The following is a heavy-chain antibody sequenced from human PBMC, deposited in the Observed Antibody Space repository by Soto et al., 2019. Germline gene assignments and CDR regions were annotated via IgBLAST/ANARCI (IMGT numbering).Heavy chain of an antibody. CDR2: INAGNGNT. D-gene: IGHD6-6*01. Sequence: GASVKVSCKASGYTFTSYAMHWVRQAPGQRLEWMGWINAGNGNTKYSQKFQGRVTITRDTSASTAYMELSSLRSEDTAVYYCARGGSIAAFFYYCYYRMHVCCHATRVTDSS. CDR3: ARGGSIAAFFYYCYYRMHV. V-gene: IGHV1-3*01. CDR1: GYTFTSYA. J-gene: IGHJ6*02.